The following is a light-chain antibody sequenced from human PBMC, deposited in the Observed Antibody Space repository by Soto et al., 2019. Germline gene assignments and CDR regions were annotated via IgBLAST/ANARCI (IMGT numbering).Light chain of an antibody. J-gene: IGLJ1*01. CDR1: SSDVGAYNF. CDR2: EVT. CDR3: SSYTSSAPYV. V-gene: IGLV2-14*01. Sequence: QSVLTQPASVSGSPGQSITISCTGTSSDVGAYNFVSWYQHHPGRAPKLIIYEVTIRPSGVSNRFSGSKSGNTTSLTISGLQAEDGADYYCSSYTSSAPYVLGSGTKV.